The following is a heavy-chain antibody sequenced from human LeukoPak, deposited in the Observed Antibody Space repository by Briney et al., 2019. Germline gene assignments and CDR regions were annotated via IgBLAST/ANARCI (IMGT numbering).Heavy chain of an antibody. D-gene: IGHD1-1*01. Sequence: ESGGSLRLSCAASGFTFSNYAMSWVRQAPGKGLEWVSTISSSGGSTDYVDSVKGRFTIPRDNSKNTLYLQMNSLRAEDTAVYFCALRTTGGAFDIWGQGTMVTVSS. CDR3: ALRTTGGAFDI. CDR1: GFTFSNYA. J-gene: IGHJ3*02. CDR2: ISSSGGST. V-gene: IGHV3-23*01.